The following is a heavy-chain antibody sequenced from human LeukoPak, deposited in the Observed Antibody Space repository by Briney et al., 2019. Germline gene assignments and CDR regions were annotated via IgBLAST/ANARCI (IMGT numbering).Heavy chain of an antibody. J-gene: IGHJ4*02. CDR3: ASAKSGATFDY. V-gene: IGHV4-4*09. CDR2: IYTSGIT. D-gene: IGHD1-26*01. CDR1: GGSISNYY. Sequence: SETLSLTCTVSGGSISNYYWSWIRQPPGKGLEWIGYIYTSGITNYNPSLKGRVTISVDTSKNQFSLKLSSVTAADTAVYYCASAKSGATFDYWGQGTLVTVSS.